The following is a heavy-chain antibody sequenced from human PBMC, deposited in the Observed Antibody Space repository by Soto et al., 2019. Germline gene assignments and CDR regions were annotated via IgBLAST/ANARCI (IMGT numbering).Heavy chain of an antibody. Sequence: ASVKVSCKASGYTFTGYYMHWVRQAPGQGLEWMGWINPNSGGTNYAQKFQGWVTMTRDTSISTAYVELNSLRAEDTAVYYCARSYYDSSASYASYGMDVWGQGTTVTVSS. CDR2: INPNSGGT. J-gene: IGHJ6*02. D-gene: IGHD3-22*01. CDR3: ARSYYDSSASYASYGMDV. CDR1: GYTFTGYY. V-gene: IGHV1-2*04.